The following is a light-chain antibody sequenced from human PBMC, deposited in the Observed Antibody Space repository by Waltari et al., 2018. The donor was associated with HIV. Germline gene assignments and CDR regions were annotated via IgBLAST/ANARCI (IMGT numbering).Light chain of an antibody. CDR1: SSDIGSYHY. V-gene: IGLV2-14*01. J-gene: IGLJ3*02. CDR3: SSYTSTSTLL. CDR2: DAN. Sequence: QSALTQPASVSGSLGQSITISCIGTSSDIGSYHYVSWYQHHPDKAPTLVIYDANARPSGGPFRFSGSKSGNTASLTISGLQAEDEADYYCSSYTSTSTLLFGGGTKVTVL.